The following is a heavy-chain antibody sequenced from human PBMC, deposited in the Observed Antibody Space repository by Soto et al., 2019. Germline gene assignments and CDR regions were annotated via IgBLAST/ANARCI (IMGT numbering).Heavy chain of an antibody. J-gene: IGHJ4*02. CDR3: ARAIYYDSSGYLDY. D-gene: IGHD3-22*01. CDR2: INHSGST. CDR1: GGSFSGYY. Sequence: SETLSLTCAVYGGSFSGYYWSWIRQPPGKGLEWIGEINHSGSTNYNPSLKSRVTISVDTSKNQFSLKLSSVTAADTAVYYCARAIYYDSSGYLDYWGQGTLVTVSS. V-gene: IGHV4-34*01.